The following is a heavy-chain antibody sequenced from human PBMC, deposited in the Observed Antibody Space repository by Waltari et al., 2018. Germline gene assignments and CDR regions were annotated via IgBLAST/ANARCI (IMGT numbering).Heavy chain of an antibody. CDR3: AKDEGARLAPTFGMDA. V-gene: IGHV3-23*01. J-gene: IGHJ6*02. CDR2: LTASGLM. Sequence: EMQLLESGGALVQPGGSLRLSCAASGFPFSTSPMNWVRQAPGKGLEWVAVLTASGLMDYGDSVKGRFIISRDNSKNILYLEMYRLRVEDTARYYCAKDEGARLAPTFGMDAWGQGTTVIVSS. CDR1: GFPFSTSP. D-gene: IGHD6-6*01.